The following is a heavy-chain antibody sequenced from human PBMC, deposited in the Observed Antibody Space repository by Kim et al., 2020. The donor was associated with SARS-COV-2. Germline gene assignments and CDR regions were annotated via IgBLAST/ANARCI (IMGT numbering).Heavy chain of an antibody. Sequence: SETLSLTCAVSGGSISSSCYYWGWNRQPPGQGLVWIGSIYYSGSTYYNPSLKRRVTISGDTSKNHLSLKLSSVTAADTAVYYCASITYSSGFCLDYWGQGTLVTVSS. J-gene: IGHJ4*02. D-gene: IGHD6-19*01. CDR1: GGSISSSCYY. V-gene: IGHV4-39*02. CDR2: IYYSGST. CDR3: ASITYSSGFCLDY.